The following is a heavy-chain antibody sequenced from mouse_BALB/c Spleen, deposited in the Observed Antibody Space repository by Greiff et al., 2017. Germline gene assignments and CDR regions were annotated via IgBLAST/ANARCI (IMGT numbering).Heavy chain of an antibody. J-gene: IGHJ2*01. CDR2: IDPSDSYT. CDR3: ARRQLGLYYFDY. Sequence: QVHVKQPGAELVKPGASVKLSCKASGYTFTSYWMHWVKQRPGQGLEWIGEIDPSDSYTNYNQKFKGKATLTVDKSSSTAYMQLSSLTSEDSAVYYCARRQLGLYYFDYWGQGTTLTVSS. V-gene: IGHV1-69*02. D-gene: IGHD3-2*01. CDR1: GYTFTSYW.